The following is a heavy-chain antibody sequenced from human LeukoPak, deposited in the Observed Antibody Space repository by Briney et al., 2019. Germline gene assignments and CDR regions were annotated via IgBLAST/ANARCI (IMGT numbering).Heavy chain of an antibody. D-gene: IGHD3-10*01. CDR3: ARGSSCLESEAKGDIFRHGGGEKQPHTELDY. CDR1: GYFFSDYY. V-gene: IGHV1-2*02. Sequence: ASVKVSCKPSGYFFSDYYLHWVRQAPGQGLAWMGWINCDTGGTNYAQKFQDRVTMTRDTSSSEVYMELSRLTSDDTAVYYCARGSSCLESEAKGDIFRHGGGEKQPHTELDYWGQGTLVTVSS. J-gene: IGHJ4*02. CDR2: INCDTGGT.